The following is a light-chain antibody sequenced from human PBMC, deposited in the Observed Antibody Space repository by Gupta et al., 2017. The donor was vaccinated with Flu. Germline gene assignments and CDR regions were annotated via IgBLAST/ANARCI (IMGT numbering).Light chain of an antibody. V-gene: IGKV3-11*01. J-gene: IGKJ4*01. Sequence: GERATLSCRASQSVSSSLAWYQQKPGQAPRLLIYDASNRATGIPARFSGSGSGTDFTLTISSLEPEDFAVYYCQQRSNWPLSFGGGTKVEIK. CDR2: DAS. CDR1: QSVSSS. CDR3: QQRSNWPLS.